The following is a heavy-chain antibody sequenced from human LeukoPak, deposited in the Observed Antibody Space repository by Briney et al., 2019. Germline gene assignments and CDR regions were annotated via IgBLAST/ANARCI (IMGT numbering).Heavy chain of an antibody. J-gene: IGHJ5*02. V-gene: IGHV1-2*04. CDR1: GYTFTGYY. CDR3: ARGGSSWQYNWFDP. Sequence: ASVKVSCKASGYTFTGYYMHWVRQAPGQGLEWMGWINPNSGGTNYAQKFQGWVTMTRETSISTAYMELSRLRSDDTAVYYCARGGSSWQYNWFDPWGQGTLVTVSS. D-gene: IGHD6-13*01. CDR2: INPNSGGT.